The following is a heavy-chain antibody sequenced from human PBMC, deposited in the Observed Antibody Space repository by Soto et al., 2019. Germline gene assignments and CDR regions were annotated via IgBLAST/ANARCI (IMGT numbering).Heavy chain of an antibody. CDR3: GRVGGYCTYGVCYTAFYI. CDR2: IYYSGST. CDR1: GGSIRRGDYY. J-gene: IGHJ3*02. D-gene: IGHD2-8*01. V-gene: IGHV4-30-4*01. Sequence: QVQLQESGPGLVKPSQTLSLTCTVSGGSIRRGDYYWSWIRQPPETGLEWIGYIYYSGSTYYNPSLKSRFTVSVDTSEIPVSLKVSCVTAAYTAVYYCGRVGGYCTYGVCYTAFYIWGQETMDTVSS.